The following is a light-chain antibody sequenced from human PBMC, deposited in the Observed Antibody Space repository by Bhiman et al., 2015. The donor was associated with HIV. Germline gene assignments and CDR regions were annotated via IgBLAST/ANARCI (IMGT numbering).Light chain of an antibody. J-gene: IGLJ1*01. V-gene: IGLV1-40*01. CDR2: DNN. Sequence: QSVLTQPPSVSGAPGQRVTISCTGSASNIGAGYDVHWYQHLPGTAPKLLIYDNNNRPSGVSNRFSGSKSGNTASLTISGLQAEDEADYYCCSYAGSGAFXVFGPGTKVTVL. CDR3: CSYAGSGAFXV. CDR1: ASNIGAGYD.